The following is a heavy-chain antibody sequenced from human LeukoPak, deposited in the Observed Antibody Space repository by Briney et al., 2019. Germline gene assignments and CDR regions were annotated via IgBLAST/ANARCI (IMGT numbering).Heavy chain of an antibody. CDR1: GFTFSSYG. V-gene: IGHV3-30*02. CDR2: IRYDGSNK. CDR3: AKGSITMVRGVPFDY. Sequence: GGSLRLSCAASGFTFSSYGMHWVRQAPGKGLEWGAFIRYDGSNKYYADSVKGRFTISRDNSKNTLYLQMNSLRAEDTAVYYCAKGSITMVRGVPFDYRGQGTLVTVSS. D-gene: IGHD3-10*01. J-gene: IGHJ4*02.